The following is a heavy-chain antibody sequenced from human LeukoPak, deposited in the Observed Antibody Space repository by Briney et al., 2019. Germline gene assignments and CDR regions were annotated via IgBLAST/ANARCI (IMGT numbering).Heavy chain of an antibody. Sequence: ASVKVSCKASGYTFTSYAMHWVRQAPGQRLEWMGWVNAGNGNTKYSQKFQGRVTITRDTSASTAYMELSSLRSEDTAVYYCARVNLQWFGELHLHTDYWGQGTLVTVSS. CDR3: ARVNLQWFGELHLHTDY. CDR1: GYTFTSYA. D-gene: IGHD3-10*01. V-gene: IGHV1-3*01. J-gene: IGHJ4*02. CDR2: VNAGNGNT.